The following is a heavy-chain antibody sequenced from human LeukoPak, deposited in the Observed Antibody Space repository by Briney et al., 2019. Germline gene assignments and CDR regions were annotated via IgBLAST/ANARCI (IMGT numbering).Heavy chain of an antibody. CDR2: IYNSGTT. J-gene: IGHJ4*02. CDR3: ARTAGWSYGFDY. D-gene: IGHD5-18*01. Sequence: PSQTLSLTCTVSGGSISSGGYYWTWIRQHPGKGPEWIGYIYNSGTTYYNPPLESRVTISGDTSKNQFSLKLSSVTAADTAMYYCARTAGWSYGFDYWGQGTLVTVSS. CDR1: GGSISSGGYY. V-gene: IGHV4-31*03.